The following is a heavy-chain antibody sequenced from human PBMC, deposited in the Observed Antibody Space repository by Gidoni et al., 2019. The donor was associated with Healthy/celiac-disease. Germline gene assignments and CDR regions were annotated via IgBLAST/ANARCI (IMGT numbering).Heavy chain of an antibody. V-gene: IGHV4-59*08. CDR3: ARLIAYYGSGSYFDY. CDR2: IYYSGRT. CDR1: GGSISSYY. Sequence: QVQLQESGPGLVKPSETLSLTCPVSGGSISSYYGSWIRQPPGKGLDWIGYIYYSGRTNYTPALKSRFTISVDTSKNQFSLKLSSVTAADTAVYYCARLIAYYGSGSYFDYWGQGTLVTVSS. D-gene: IGHD3-10*01. J-gene: IGHJ4*02.